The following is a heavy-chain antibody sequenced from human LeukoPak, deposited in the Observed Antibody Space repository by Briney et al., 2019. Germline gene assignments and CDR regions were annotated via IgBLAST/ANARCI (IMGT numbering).Heavy chain of an antibody. CDR1: GFAFNTYS. CDR3: ARGAYYDILTGYYY. CDR2: ISSSGSTI. D-gene: IGHD3-9*01. J-gene: IGHJ4*02. V-gene: IGHV3-48*04. Sequence: GGSLRLSCAASGFAFNTYSMNWVRQAPGKGLEWVSYISSSGSTIYYADSVKGRFTISRDNAKNSLYLQMNSLRAEDTAVYYCARGAYYDILTGYYYWGQGTLVTVSS.